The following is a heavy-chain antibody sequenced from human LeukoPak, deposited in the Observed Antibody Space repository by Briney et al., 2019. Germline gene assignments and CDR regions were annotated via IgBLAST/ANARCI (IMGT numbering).Heavy chain of an antibody. Sequence: GGSLRLSCAASGFTFSSYAMSWVRQAPGKGLEWVSAISGSGGSTYYADSVKGRFTISRDNSKNTLYLQMNSLRAEDTAVYYCAISDYYDSSGYESYFDYWGQGTLVTVSS. CDR3: AISDYYDSSGYESYFDY. CDR2: ISGSGGST. V-gene: IGHV3-23*01. CDR1: GFTFSSYA. J-gene: IGHJ4*02. D-gene: IGHD3-22*01.